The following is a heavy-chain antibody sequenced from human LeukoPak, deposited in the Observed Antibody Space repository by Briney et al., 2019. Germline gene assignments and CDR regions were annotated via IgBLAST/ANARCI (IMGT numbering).Heavy chain of an antibody. CDR3: ATLWFGELGLY. D-gene: IGHD3-10*01. Sequence: GGSLRLSSPASGFTFRSYAMSWVRQAPGKGLEWVSAISGSGGSTYYADSVKGRFTISRDNSKNTLSLQMNSLRAEDTAVYYCATLWFGELGLYWGQGTLVSVSS. CDR2: ISGSGGST. J-gene: IGHJ4*02. V-gene: IGHV3-23*01. CDR1: GFTFRSYA.